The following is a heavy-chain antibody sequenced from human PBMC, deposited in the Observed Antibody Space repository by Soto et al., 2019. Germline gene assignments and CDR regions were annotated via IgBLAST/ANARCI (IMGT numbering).Heavy chain of an antibody. CDR1: GYSFAGYW. V-gene: IGHV5-10-1*01. J-gene: IGHJ4*02. Sequence: GESLKISCKGSGYSFAGYWITWVRQKPGRGLEWMGRIDPSDSQTYYSPSFRGHVTISATKSITTVFLQWSSLRASDTAMYYCARQIYDSDTGPNFQYYFDSWGQGTPVTVSS. CDR2: IDPSDSQT. CDR3: ARQIYDSDTGPNFQYYFDS. D-gene: IGHD3-22*01.